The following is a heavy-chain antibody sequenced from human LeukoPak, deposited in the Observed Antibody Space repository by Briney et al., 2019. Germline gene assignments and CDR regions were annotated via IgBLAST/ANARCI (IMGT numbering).Heavy chain of an antibody. CDR2: IYYSGST. J-gene: IGHJ4*02. CDR3: AAYVWGSYRYDH. CDR1: GGSIDTYH. Sequence: SETLSLTCTVSGGSIDTYHWSWIRQPPGKGLEWIGYIYYSGSTNYNPSLKSRVTMSIDTSKKQFSLKQSSVTAADTAVYYCAAYVWGSYRYDHWGQGTLVSVSS. D-gene: IGHD3-16*02. V-gene: IGHV4-59*08.